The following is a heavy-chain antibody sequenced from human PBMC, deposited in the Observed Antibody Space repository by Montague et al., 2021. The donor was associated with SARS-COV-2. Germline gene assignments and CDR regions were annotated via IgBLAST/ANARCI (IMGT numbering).Heavy chain of an antibody. V-gene: IGHV6-1*01. CDR3: ARDIGAAGISDYYGMDV. CDR2: ILLRTKRCY. Sequence: CAISGDSVAGHGRAWEGHTHAPQSDFDCVGRILLRTKRCYNYAVSLKXRLTITPDTSKNTFSLQLTSVTPEDTAVYYCARDIGAAGISDYYGMDVWGQVTTVTVSS. J-gene: IGHJ6*02. CDR1: GDSVAGHGRA. D-gene: IGHD6-25*01.